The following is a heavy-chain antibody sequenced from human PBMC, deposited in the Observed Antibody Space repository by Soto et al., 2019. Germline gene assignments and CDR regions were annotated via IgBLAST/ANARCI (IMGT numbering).Heavy chain of an antibody. V-gene: IGHV1-18*01. CDR2: ISAYNGNT. Sequence: ASVKVSCKASGYTFTNYGISWVRQAPGQGLEWMGWISAYNGNTNYAQKLQGRVTMTTDTSTSTAYMELRSLRSDDTAVYYCARGLSGAVAGTNFDYWGQGTLVTVSS. J-gene: IGHJ4*02. D-gene: IGHD6-19*01. CDR3: ARGLSGAVAGTNFDY. CDR1: GYTFTNYG.